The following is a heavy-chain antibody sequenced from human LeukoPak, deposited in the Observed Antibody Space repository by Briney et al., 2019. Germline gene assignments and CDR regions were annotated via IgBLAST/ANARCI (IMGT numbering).Heavy chain of an antibody. J-gene: IGHJ4*02. CDR1: GFTFSSYG. V-gene: IGHV3-33*08. CDR2: IWYDGSNK. Sequence: GRSLRLSCAASGFTFSSYGMHWVRQAPGKGLEWVAVIWYDGSNKYYADSVKGRFTISRDNSKNTLYLQMNSLRAEDTAVYYCARDYDILTGYYGGWPCPDYWGQGTLVTVSS. D-gene: IGHD3-9*01. CDR3: ARDYDILTGYYGGWPCPDY.